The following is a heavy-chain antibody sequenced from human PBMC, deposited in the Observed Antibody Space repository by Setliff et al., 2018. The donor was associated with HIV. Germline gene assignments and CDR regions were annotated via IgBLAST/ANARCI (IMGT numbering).Heavy chain of an antibody. V-gene: IGHV1-18*01. Sequence: GASVKVSCKASGYIFTTFGFSWVRQAPGQGLEWMGWISAYNGNTNYAQKLQGRVTMTTDTSTSTAYMELRSLRSDDTAVYYCARVRIPLYYFDYWGQGTLVTVSS. D-gene: IGHD2-21*01. CDR2: ISAYNGNT. CDR1: GYIFTTFG. CDR3: ARVRIPLYYFDY. J-gene: IGHJ4*02.